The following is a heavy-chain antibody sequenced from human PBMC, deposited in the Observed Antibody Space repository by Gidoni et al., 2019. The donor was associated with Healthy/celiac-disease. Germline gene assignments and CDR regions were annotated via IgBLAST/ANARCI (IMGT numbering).Heavy chain of an antibody. V-gene: IGHV4-34*01. CDR3: ARGPRETVGYSSSWRRNYFDY. CDR1: GGSFSGYY. Sequence: QVQLQQWGAGLLKPSETLSLTCAVYGGSFSGYYWSWIRQPPGKGLEWIGEINHSGSTNYNPSLKSRVTISVDTSKNQFSLKLSSVTAADTAVYYCARGPRETVGYSSSWRRNYFDYWGQGTLVTVSS. J-gene: IGHJ4*02. D-gene: IGHD6-13*01. CDR2: INHSGST.